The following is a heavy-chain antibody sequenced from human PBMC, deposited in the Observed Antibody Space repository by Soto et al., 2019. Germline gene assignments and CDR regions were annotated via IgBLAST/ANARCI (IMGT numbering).Heavy chain of an antibody. J-gene: IGHJ4*02. CDR3: AKELVVAGYYFDY. V-gene: IGHV3-30*18. CDR1: GFTFSSYG. D-gene: IGHD2-15*01. Sequence: PGGSLRLSCAASGFTFSSYGMHWVRQAPGKGLEWVAVISYDGSNKYYADSVKGRFTISRDNSKNTLYLQMNSLRAEDTAVYYCAKELVVAGYYFDYWGQGTLVTVSS. CDR2: ISYDGSNK.